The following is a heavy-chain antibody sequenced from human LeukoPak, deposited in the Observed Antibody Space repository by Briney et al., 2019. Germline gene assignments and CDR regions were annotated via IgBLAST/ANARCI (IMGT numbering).Heavy chain of an antibody. CDR1: GGSISSSGYY. CDR2: IDYSGST. J-gene: IGHJ4*02. V-gene: IGHV4-39*07. D-gene: IGHD3-3*01. Sequence: SETLSLTCNVSGGSISSSGYYGGWIRQPPGKGLEWIGSIDYSGSTYYNPSLKSRVTISIDTSKSQFSLKLSSVTAADTAVYYCAKGYYDSHRGFFEYWGLGTLVTVSS. CDR3: AKGYYDSHRGFFEY.